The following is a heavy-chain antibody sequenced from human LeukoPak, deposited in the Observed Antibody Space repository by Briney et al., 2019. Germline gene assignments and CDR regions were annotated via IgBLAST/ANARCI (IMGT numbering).Heavy chain of an antibody. CDR3: ARDYSSSWLSQPGY. CDR2: IKQDGSEK. CDR1: GFTFSSYG. V-gene: IGHV3-7*01. Sequence: GGSLRLSCAASGFTFSSYGIHWVRQAPGKGLEWVANIKQDGSEKYYVDSVKGRFTISRDNAKNSLYLQMNSLRAEDTAVYYCARDYSSSWLSQPGYWGQGTLVTVSS. J-gene: IGHJ4*02. D-gene: IGHD6-13*01.